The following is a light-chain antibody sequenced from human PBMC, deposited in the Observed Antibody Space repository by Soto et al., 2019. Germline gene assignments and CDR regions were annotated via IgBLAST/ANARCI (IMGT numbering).Light chain of an antibody. CDR3: SSYTTSSTLV. CDR1: SSDIGGYNY. CDR2: DVS. J-gene: IGLJ2*01. Sequence: QSVLTQPASVSGSPGQSITISCTGTSSDIGGYNYVSWYQQHPGKAPKLMISDVSIRPSGVSNRFSGSKSGNTASLTTSGLQAEDEADDYGSSYTTSSTLVFGGGTKVTVL. V-gene: IGLV2-14*03.